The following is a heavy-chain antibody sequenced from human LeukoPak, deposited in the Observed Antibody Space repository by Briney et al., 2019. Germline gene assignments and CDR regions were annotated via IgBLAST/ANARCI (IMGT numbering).Heavy chain of an antibody. CDR1: GFTFSSYG. CDR3: AKGGCSSTTCYLVNP. CDR2: ISYDGTIR. D-gene: IGHD2-2*01. J-gene: IGHJ5*02. Sequence: PGGSLRLSCAASGFTFSSYGMHWVRQAPGKGLEWVAVISYDGTIRNYADSVKGRFTISRDNSKNTLYLQMNSLTAEDTAQYYCAKGGCSSTTCYLVNPWGQGTLVTVSS. V-gene: IGHV3-30*18.